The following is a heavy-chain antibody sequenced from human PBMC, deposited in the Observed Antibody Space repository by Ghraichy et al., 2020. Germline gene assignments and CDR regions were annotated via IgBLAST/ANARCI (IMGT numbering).Heavy chain of an antibody. Sequence: GGSLRLSCTASGFTFASYVMSWVRQAPGKGLEWVSAISGSGTNTYYADSVKGRFTISRDNSKNTLYLQMNSLRAEDPAAYYCAKVPYCNSTSCYGRSWFDPWGQGTLVTVSS. CDR2: ISGSGTNT. CDR3: AKVPYCNSTSCYGRSWFDP. D-gene: IGHD2-2*01. V-gene: IGHV3-23*01. CDR1: GFTFASYV. J-gene: IGHJ5*02.